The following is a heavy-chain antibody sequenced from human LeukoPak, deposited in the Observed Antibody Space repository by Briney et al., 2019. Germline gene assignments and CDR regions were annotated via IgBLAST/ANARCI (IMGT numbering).Heavy chain of an antibody. CDR2: LNPSGST. V-gene: IGHV4-4*02. D-gene: IGHD4-17*01. Sequence: SETLSLTCDVSGGSISSTYWWTWVRQSPGKGLEWIGELNPSGSTDYNPSLKSRVTISVDTSKNQFSVKLTSVTAADTAVYYCARGASQNGDSVNYYFGMDVWGQGTTVTVSS. CDR3: ARGASQNGDSVNYYFGMDV. CDR1: GGSISSTYW. J-gene: IGHJ6*02.